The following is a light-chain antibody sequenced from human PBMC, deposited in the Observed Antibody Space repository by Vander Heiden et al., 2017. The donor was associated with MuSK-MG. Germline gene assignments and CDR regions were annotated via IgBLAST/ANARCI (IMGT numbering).Light chain of an antibody. J-gene: IGKJ1*01. CDR3: QQSDSTPHT. CDR2: AAS. CDR1: QSISSY. Sequence: DIQLTPSPSSLSASVGDRVTITCRASQSISSYLNWYQQKPGKAHKLLIYAASSLQSGVPSRFSGSGSGTDFTPTISRLQPEDFATYYCQQSDSTPHTFGQGTKVEIK. V-gene: IGKV1-39*01.